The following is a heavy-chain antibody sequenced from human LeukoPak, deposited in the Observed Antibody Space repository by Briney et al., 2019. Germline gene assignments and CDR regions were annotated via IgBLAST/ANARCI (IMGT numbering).Heavy chain of an antibody. CDR3: VREEGY. J-gene: IGHJ4*02. CDR2: IKQDGSHK. CDR1: GFTFSTYW. Sequence: PGGSLRLSCAASGFTFSTYWMYWVRQAPGKGLEWVANIKQDGSHKYYVDSVKGRFTISRDNAKNSPYLQMNSLRVEDTAVYYCVREEGYWGQGTLVTVSS. V-gene: IGHV3-7*01.